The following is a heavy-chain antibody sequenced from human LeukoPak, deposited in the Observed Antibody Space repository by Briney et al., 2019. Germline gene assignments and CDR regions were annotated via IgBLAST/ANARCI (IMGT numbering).Heavy chain of an antibody. CDR1: GDSISSYY. J-gene: IGHJ6*02. D-gene: IGHD2-2*01. CDR3: AREGGPEGVVPAAGYYYYGMDV. Sequence: SETLSLTCTVSGDSISSYYWSWIRQPPGKGLEWIGYIYYSGSTNYNPSLKSRVTISVDTSKNQFSLKLSSVTAADTAVYYCAREGGPEGVVPAAGYYYYGMDVWGQGTTVTVSS. V-gene: IGHV4-59*01. CDR2: IYYSGST.